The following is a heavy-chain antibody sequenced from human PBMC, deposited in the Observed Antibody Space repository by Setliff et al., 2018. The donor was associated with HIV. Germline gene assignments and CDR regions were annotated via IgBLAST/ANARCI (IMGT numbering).Heavy chain of an antibody. Sequence: ASVKVSCKASGYTFTSYALHWVRQAPGQRLAWMGWVNADNGNTKYSEKFQGRVTITRDTAASTVYMELSSLKSEDTAVYYCAREGQWLAWGQGTLFTVSS. CDR1: GYTFTSYA. CDR2: VNADNGNT. J-gene: IGHJ5*02. V-gene: IGHV1-3*01. D-gene: IGHD6-19*01. CDR3: AREGQWLA.